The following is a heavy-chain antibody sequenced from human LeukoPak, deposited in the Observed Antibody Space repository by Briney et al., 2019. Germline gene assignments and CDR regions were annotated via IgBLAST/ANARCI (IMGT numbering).Heavy chain of an antibody. J-gene: IGHJ4*02. CDR3: ARDDYYDSSGTNPYFDY. V-gene: IGHV3-7*01. CDR2: IRQDGSVQ. Sequence: PGGSLRLSCAASGFTFSSYWMSWVRQAPGKGLEWVANIRQDGSVQNYVDSVKGRFTISRDNPKNSVYLQMSSLRAEDTAVYYCARDDYYDSSGTNPYFDYWGQGTLVTVSS. D-gene: IGHD3-22*01. CDR1: GFTFSSYW.